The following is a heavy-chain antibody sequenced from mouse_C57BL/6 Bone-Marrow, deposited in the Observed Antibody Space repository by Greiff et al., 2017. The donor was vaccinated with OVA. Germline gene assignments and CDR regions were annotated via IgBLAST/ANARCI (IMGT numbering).Heavy chain of an antibody. CDR1: GFNIKDDY. V-gene: IGHV14-4*01. Sequence: VQLQQSGAELVRPGASVKLSCTASGFNIKDDYMHWVKQRPEQGLEWIGWIDPENGDTEYASKFQGKATITADTSSNTAYLQLSSLTSEDTAVYYCTTDWEGDYWGQGTTRTVSS. CDR2: IDPENGDT. D-gene: IGHD4-1*01. CDR3: TTDWEGDY. J-gene: IGHJ2*01.